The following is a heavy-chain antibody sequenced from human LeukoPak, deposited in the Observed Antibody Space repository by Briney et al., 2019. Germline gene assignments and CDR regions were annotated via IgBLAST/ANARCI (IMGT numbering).Heavy chain of an antibody. CDR1: GYSFTSYW. D-gene: IGHD6-19*01. J-gene: IGHJ4*02. Sequence: KHGESLKISCKGSGYSFTSYWISWVRQMPGKGLEWMGRIDPSDSYTNYSPSFQGQVTISADKSIRTAYLQWSSLKASDTAIYYCAMTGYSSGWRLDYWGQGTLVIVSS. CDR3: AMTGYSSGWRLDY. CDR2: IDPSDSYT. V-gene: IGHV5-10-1*04.